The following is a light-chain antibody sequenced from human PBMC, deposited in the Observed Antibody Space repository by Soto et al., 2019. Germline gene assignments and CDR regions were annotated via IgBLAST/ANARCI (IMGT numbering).Light chain of an antibody. CDR2: EVR. CDR1: SSDVGGYDY. V-gene: IGLV2-14*01. J-gene: IGLJ2*01. Sequence: QSVLTQPASVSGSPGQSITISCTGTSSDVGGYDYVSWYQQHPGKAPKLMIYEVRNRPSGVSNRFSGSKSGNTASLTISGLQAEDEADYYCSSFTSSGTLEVVVGGGTQLTVL. CDR3: SSFTSSGTLEVV.